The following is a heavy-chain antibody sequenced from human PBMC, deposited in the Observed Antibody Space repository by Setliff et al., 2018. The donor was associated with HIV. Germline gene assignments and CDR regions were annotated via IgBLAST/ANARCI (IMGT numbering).Heavy chain of an antibody. V-gene: IGHV4-61*02. CDR1: GGSISTGVYY. Sequence: SETLSLTCTVSGGSISTGVYYWSWVRQPADKALEWIGRISASGSTNYNPSLESRVTLSIDTSDNQFSLKLTSVTAADTAVYYCARVYSRSWFFFDHWGQGSLVTVSS. CDR2: ISASGST. D-gene: IGHD6-13*01. J-gene: IGHJ4*02. CDR3: ARVYSRSWFFFDH.